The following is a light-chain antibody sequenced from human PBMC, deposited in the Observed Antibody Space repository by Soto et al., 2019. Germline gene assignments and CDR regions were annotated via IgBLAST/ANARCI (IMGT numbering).Light chain of an antibody. CDR3: QQRSNWPSIT. Sequence: EIVLTQSPGTLSLSPGEGATLSCRASQAIRSTSLVWYQKKPGQGPRLLIYDASTRATGIPARFSGSGSGTDFTLTISSLEPEDFAVYFCQQRSNWPSITFGQGTRLEIK. V-gene: IGKV3D-20*02. CDR1: QAIRSTS. J-gene: IGKJ5*01. CDR2: DAS.